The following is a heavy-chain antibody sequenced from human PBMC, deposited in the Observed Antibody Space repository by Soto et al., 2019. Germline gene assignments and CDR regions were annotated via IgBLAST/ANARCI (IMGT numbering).Heavy chain of an antibody. CDR2: IINTGGDT. Sequence: EVQLLESGGGLVQPGGSLRLSCAVSGLTFSRYAMSWVRQAPGKGLEWVSAIINTGGDTLYADSVKARFTISRDNFKNTLYLQMNSLRAEDEAIYYCAKASGESYPESRVFDQWGQGTRVTVSS. CDR1: GLTFSRYA. CDR3: AKASGESYPESRVFDQ. V-gene: IGHV3-23*01. D-gene: IGHD1-26*01. J-gene: IGHJ4*02.